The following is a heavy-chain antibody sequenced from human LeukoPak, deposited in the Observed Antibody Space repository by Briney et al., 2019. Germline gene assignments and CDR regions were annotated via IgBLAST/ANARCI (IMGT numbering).Heavy chain of an antibody. CDR1: GGSMNPYY. V-gene: IGHV4-59*01. CDR2: IYFTGST. D-gene: IGHD3-10*01. J-gene: IGHJ6*03. CDR3: AREGGNYYGSGSYGGYYYYLDV. Sequence: SETLPLTCTVSGGSMNPYYWTWIRQSPGKGLEWIGYIYFTGSTTYNPSLKSRVTFSVDRSTNQFSLKLTSVTAADTAVYYCAREGGNYYGSGSYGGYYYYLDVWGKGTTVTVSS.